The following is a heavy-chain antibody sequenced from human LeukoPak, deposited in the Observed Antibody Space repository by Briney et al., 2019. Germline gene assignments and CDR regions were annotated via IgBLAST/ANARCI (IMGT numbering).Heavy chain of an antibody. CDR1: GDSITTTNYY. D-gene: IGHD5-12*01. CDR3: ARAPAGYHTFDI. V-gene: IGHV4-39*07. Sequence: SETLSLTCTVSGDSITTTNYYWGWIRQPPGKGLEWIGNIFYSGSTYYSPSLKSRVTISLDTSRNQFSLKLNSVTAADTAVYYCARAPAGYHTFDIWGQGTMVTVSS. CDR2: IFYSGST. J-gene: IGHJ3*02.